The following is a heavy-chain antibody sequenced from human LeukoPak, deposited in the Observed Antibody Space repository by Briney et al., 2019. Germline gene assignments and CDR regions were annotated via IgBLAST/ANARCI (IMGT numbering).Heavy chain of an antibody. CDR1: GYTFSSYG. Sequence: GASVKVSCKASGYTFSSYGMHWVRQAPGQRLEWMGMINAGNADTNYPQTFQGRVTITRDTSASTAYMELSSLGSEDTAVYYCARELWNGEFDYWGQGTLVTVSS. J-gene: IGHJ4*02. V-gene: IGHV1-3*01. CDR3: ARELWNGEFDY. CDR2: INAGNADT. D-gene: IGHD1-1*01.